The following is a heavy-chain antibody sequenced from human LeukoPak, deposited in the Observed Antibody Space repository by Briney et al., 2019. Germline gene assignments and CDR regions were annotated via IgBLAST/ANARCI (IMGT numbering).Heavy chain of an antibody. J-gene: IGHJ6*02. CDR1: GGSISSSSYY. D-gene: IGHD3-22*01. CDR2: IYYSGST. V-gene: IGHV4-39*01. Sequence: SETLSLTCTVSGGSISSSSYYWGWIRQPPGKGLEWIGSIYYSGSTYYNPSLKSRVTISVDTSKNQFSLKLSSVTAADTAVYYCARHVRGSSGYYYYGMDVWGQGTTVTVSS. CDR3: ARHVRGSSGYYYYGMDV.